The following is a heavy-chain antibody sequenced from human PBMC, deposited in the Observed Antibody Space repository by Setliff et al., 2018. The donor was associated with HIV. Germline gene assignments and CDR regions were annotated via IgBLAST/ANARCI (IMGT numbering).Heavy chain of an antibody. Sequence: PSETLSLTCSVSGDSISSGNYLWSWIRQPAGKAPEWIGRSSVSGTTDYNPSLEGRVTVSRDTSKNQCCLKLAYVTAADTAVYYCPRRISWRGPPDYWGQGTLVTVSS. J-gene: IGHJ4*02. D-gene: IGHD3-3*02. CDR1: GDSISSGNYL. CDR2: SSVSGTT. V-gene: IGHV4-61*02. CDR3: PRRISWRGPPDY.